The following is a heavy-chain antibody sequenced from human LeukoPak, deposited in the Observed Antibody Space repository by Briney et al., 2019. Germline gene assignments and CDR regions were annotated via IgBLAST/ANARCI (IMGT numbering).Heavy chain of an antibody. Sequence: TGGSLRLSCAASGFTFSFHAMTWVRQAPGKGLEWVSSITGSAGSAYYTDSVKGRFTISRDNSKRLLYLQMNSLRVEDAAIYYCAKVLDSAMVTGAFDVWGQGTLVTVSS. D-gene: IGHD5-18*01. CDR2: ITGSAGSA. J-gene: IGHJ4*02. V-gene: IGHV3-23*01. CDR1: GFTFSFHA. CDR3: AKVLDSAMVTGAFDV.